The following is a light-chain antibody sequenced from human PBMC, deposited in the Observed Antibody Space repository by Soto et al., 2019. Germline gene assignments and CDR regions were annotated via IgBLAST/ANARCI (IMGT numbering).Light chain of an antibody. Sequence: SYELTQPPSVSVSPGQTASVTCSGDKLGDKYASWYHQKPGQPPVLIIYQDDKRPSGIPARFSGSSSGNTATLTISGTQAVDEAVYYCQTWDTNTAVVFGGGTKLTVL. CDR2: QDD. V-gene: IGLV3-1*01. J-gene: IGLJ2*01. CDR1: KLGDKY. CDR3: QTWDTNTAVV.